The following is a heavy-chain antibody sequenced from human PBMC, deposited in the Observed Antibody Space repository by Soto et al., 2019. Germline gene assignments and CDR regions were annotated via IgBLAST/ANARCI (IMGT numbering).Heavy chain of an antibody. Sequence: QLQLQESGPGLVKPSETLSLPCTVSGGSISSSSYYWGWIRQPPGKGLEWIGSIYYSGSTYYNPSLKSRVTISVDTSKNQFSLKLSSVTAADTAVYYCARRRLDQGGVYWGQGTLVTVSS. J-gene: IGHJ4*02. CDR1: GGSISSSSYY. V-gene: IGHV4-39*01. CDR2: IYYSGST. CDR3: ARRRLDQGGVY. D-gene: IGHD2-8*01.